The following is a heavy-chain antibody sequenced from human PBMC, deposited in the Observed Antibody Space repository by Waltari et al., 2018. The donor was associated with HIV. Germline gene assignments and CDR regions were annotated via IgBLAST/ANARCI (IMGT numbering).Heavy chain of an antibody. CDR1: GFTFRSYW. CDR2: IHSDGSST. Sequence: EVQLVESGGGLVQPGGSLRLSCAASGFTFRSYWMHWVRQAPGKGLVWVSRIHSDGSSTSYADFVKGRFTISGDNAKNTLYLERNSLRAEDTAVYYCARREATVVRGVYYYGMDVWGQGTTVTVSS. V-gene: IGHV3-74*01. J-gene: IGHJ6*02. D-gene: IGHD3-10*01. CDR3: ARREATVVRGVYYYGMDV.